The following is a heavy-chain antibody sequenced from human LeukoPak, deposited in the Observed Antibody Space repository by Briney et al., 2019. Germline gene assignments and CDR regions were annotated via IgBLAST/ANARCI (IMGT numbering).Heavy chain of an antibody. J-gene: IGHJ4*02. CDR3: ARGYYYGSGSSPSDY. CDR2: INPNSGGT. V-gene: IGHV1-2*02. D-gene: IGHD3-10*01. Sequence: ASVKVSCKASGYTFTGHYMHWVRQAPGQGLEWMGWINPNSGGTNYAQKFQGRVTMTRDTSISTAYMELSRLRSDDTAVYYCARGYYYGSGSSPSDYWGQGTLVTVSS. CDR1: GYTFTGHY.